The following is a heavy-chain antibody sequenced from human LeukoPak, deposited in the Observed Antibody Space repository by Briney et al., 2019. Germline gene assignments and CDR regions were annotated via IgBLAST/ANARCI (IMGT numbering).Heavy chain of an antibody. CDR3: AKQRKIAVAGTFDY. D-gene: IGHD6-19*01. CDR1: GFTFSSYV. V-gene: IGHV3-23*01. CDR2: ISGSGGST. Sequence: PGGSLRLSCAASGFTFSSYVMSWVRQAPGKGLEWVSAISGSGGSTYYADSVKGRFTISRDNSKNTLYLQMNSLRAEDTAVYYCAKQRKIAVAGTFDYWGQGTLVTVSS. J-gene: IGHJ4*02.